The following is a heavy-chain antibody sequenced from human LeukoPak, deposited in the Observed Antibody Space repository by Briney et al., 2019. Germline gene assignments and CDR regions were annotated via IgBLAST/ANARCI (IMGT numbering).Heavy chain of an antibody. Sequence: SQTLSLTCTVSGGSISSGGYYWSWIRQHPGKGLEWIGYIYYSGSTYYNPSLKSRVTISVDTSKNQFSLKLSSVTAADTAVYYCAREGPGYSGYDEGWAFDIWGQGTMVTVSS. CDR3: AREGPGYSGYDEGWAFDI. V-gene: IGHV4-31*03. CDR2: IYYSGST. D-gene: IGHD5-12*01. CDR1: GGSISSGGYY. J-gene: IGHJ3*02.